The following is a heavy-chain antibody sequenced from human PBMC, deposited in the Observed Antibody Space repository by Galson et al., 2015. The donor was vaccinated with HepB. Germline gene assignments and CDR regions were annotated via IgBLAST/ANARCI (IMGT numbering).Heavy chain of an antibody. D-gene: IGHD6-13*01. V-gene: IGHV3-74*01. J-gene: IGHJ5*02. Sequence: SLRLSCAASGFTFSSYWMHWVRQAPGKGLVWVSRINRDGSSISYADSVKGRFTISRDNTKKTLYLQMNSLRAEDTALYYCARERAAPGEGSWGQGTLVTVSS. CDR3: ARERAAPGEGS. CDR1: GFTFSSYW. CDR2: INRDGSSI.